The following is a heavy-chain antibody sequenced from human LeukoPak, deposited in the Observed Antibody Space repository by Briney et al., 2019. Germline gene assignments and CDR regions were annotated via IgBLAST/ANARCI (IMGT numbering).Heavy chain of an antibody. CDR2: ISGDGSTT. J-gene: IGHJ5*02. D-gene: IGHD2-15*01. Sequence: GGSLRLSCAASGFTFSNYWMHWVRQAPGKGLVWVSRISGDGSTTIYADSAKGRFTISRDNAENTMYLQMNSLRVEDTAVYYCTRRVSATRWFDPWGQGTRVTVSS. V-gene: IGHV3-74*01. CDR3: TRRVSATRWFDP. CDR1: GFTFSNYW.